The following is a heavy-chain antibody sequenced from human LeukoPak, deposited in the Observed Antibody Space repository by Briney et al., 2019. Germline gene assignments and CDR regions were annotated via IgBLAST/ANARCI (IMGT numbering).Heavy chain of an antibody. Sequence: SETLSLTCTVSGGFISSHFWSWVRQPPGKGLEWIGNVYYTGSTNYNPSLKSRITVSVDTSKNQFSLKLSSVTAADTAVYYCARSYNSGSYYPYYFDYWGQGTLVTVSS. D-gene: IGHD3-10*01. CDR1: GGFISSHF. J-gene: IGHJ4*02. V-gene: IGHV4-59*11. CDR3: ARSYNSGSYYPYYFDY. CDR2: VYYTGST.